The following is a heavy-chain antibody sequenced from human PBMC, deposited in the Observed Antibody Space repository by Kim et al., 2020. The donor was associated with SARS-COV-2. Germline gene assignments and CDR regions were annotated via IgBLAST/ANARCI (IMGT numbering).Heavy chain of an antibody. D-gene: IGHD2-2*01. V-gene: IGHV3-30-3*01. J-gene: IGHJ6*02. CDR2: ISYDGSNK. CDR1: GFTFSSYA. Sequence: GGSLRLSCAASGFTFSSYAMHWVRQAPGKGLEWVAVISYDGSNKYYADSVKGRFTISRDNSKNTLYLQMNSLRAEDTAVYYCARDGPLYCSSTSCTHYYYGMDVWGQGTTVTVSS. CDR3: ARDGPLYCSSTSCTHYYYGMDV.